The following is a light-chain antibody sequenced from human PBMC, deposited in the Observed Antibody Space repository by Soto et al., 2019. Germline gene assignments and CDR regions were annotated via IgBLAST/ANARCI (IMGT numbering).Light chain of an antibody. CDR2: GTS. Sequence: EIVLTQFPGTLSLSPGEGATLSCRASQSVSSTYFAWYQQKPGQAPRLVMYGTSSRATGIPDRFSGSGSGTDFTLSIRRLQPEDFAVYYCQQYAASPWRFGQGTRVEFK. J-gene: IGKJ1*01. CDR1: QSVSSTY. CDR3: QQYAASPWR. V-gene: IGKV3-20*01.